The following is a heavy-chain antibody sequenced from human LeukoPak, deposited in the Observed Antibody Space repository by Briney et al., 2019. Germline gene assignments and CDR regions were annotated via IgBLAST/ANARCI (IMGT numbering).Heavy chain of an antibody. V-gene: IGHV3-30*02. CDR1: GFTFSSYG. D-gene: IGHD5-18*01. J-gene: IGHJ3*02. Sequence: PGGSLRLSCAASGFTFSSYGMHWVRQAPGKGLEWVAFIRYDGSNKYYADSVKGRFTISRDNAKNSLYLQMNSLRAEDTAVYYCARSRIQPDAFDIWGQGTMVTVSS. CDR3: ARSRIQPDAFDI. CDR2: IRYDGSNK.